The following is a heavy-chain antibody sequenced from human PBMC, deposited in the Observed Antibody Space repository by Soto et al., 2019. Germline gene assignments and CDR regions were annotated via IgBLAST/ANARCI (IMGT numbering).Heavy chain of an antibody. CDR1: GFSFGTYG. CDR3: ARAVGPFDY. V-gene: IGHV3-33*01. D-gene: IGHD1-26*01. CDR2: IWYDGSNK. Sequence: QVQLVESGGGVVQPGRSLRLSCETSGFSFGTYGMHWVSQAPGKGLDWVAVIWYDGSNKYYGDSVKGRFTVSRDNSRNTLYLQINNLRADDTAVYYCARAVGPFDYWGQGTLVTVSS. J-gene: IGHJ4*02.